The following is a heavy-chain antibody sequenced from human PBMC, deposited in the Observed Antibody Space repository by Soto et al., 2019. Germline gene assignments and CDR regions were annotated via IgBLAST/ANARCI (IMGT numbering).Heavy chain of an antibody. D-gene: IGHD6-25*01. CDR2: ISASGGST. CDR3: AKDLNWAATEDY. CDR1: GFTFRNYA. Sequence: EVQLLESGGGLVQPGGSLRLSCAASGFTFRNYAMSWVRQAPGKGLEWVSSISASGGSTYSADSVKGRFSISRDNSKNTLYLQMHSLRAEDTAVYYCAKDLNWAATEDYWGQGSLVTVSS. V-gene: IGHV3-23*01. J-gene: IGHJ4*02.